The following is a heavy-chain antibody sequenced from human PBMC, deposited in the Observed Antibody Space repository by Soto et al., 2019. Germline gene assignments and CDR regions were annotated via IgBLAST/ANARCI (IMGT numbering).Heavy chain of an antibody. CDR2: IYYSGST. CDR3: ARQGVAGTYYYYGMDV. CDR1: GGSISSSSYY. V-gene: IGHV4-39*01. J-gene: IGHJ6*02. Sequence: SETLSLTCTVSGGSISSSSYYWGWIRQPPGKGLEWIGSIYYSGSTYYNPSLKSRVTISVDTSKNQFSLKLSSVTAADTAVYYCARQGVAGTYYYYGMDVWGQGTTVTVSS. D-gene: IGHD6-19*01.